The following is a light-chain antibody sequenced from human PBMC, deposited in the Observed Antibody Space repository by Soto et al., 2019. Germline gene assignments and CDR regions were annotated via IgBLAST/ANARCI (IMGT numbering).Light chain of an antibody. J-gene: IGKJ1*01. CDR1: QSISSY. V-gene: IGKV1-39*01. Sequence: DIQMTQSPSSLSASVGDRVTSTCRASQSISSYLNWYRQKPGKAPKLLIYAASSLQSGVPSRFSGSGSGTDFTLTISSLQPEDFATYYCQQSYSTLKRTFGQGTKVDIK. CDR3: QQSYSTLKRT. CDR2: AAS.